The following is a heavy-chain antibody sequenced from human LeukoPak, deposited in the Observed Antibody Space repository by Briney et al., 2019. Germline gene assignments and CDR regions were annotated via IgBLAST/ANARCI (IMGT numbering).Heavy chain of an antibody. CDR3: ATTPTLRFLEDYYFDY. Sequence: ASVKVSCKVSGYTLTELSIHWVRQAPGKGLEWMGGFDPEDGETIYAQKFQGRVTMTEDTSTDTAYMELSSLRSEDTAVYYCATTPTLRFLEDYYFDYWGQGTLVTVFS. D-gene: IGHD3-3*01. CDR1: GYTLTELS. CDR2: FDPEDGET. V-gene: IGHV1-24*01. J-gene: IGHJ4*02.